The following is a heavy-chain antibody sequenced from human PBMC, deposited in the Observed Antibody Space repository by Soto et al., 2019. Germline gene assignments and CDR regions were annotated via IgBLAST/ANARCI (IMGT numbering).Heavy chain of an antibody. CDR2: IYYSGST. V-gene: IGHV4-61*01. D-gene: IGHD6-6*01. Sequence: SETLSLTCTVSGGSVSSGSYYWSWIRHPPGKGLEWIGYIYYSGSTNYNPSLKSRVTISVDTSKNQFSLKLSSVTAADTAVYYCARAGSSAYYYYYGMDVWGQGTTVTVSS. CDR1: GGSVSSGSYY. CDR3: ARAGSSAYYYYYGMDV. J-gene: IGHJ6*02.